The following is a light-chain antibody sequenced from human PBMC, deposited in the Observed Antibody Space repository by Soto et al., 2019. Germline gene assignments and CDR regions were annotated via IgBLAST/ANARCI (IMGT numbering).Light chain of an antibody. J-gene: IGLJ3*02. V-gene: IGLV2-11*01. CDR1: SSDVGGYNY. CDR2: DVS. CDR3: CSYAGSYTFHWL. Sequence: QSALTQPRSVSGSPGQSVTISCTGTSSDVGGYNYVSWYQQHPGKAPKLMIYDVSKRPSGVPDRFSGSKSGNTASLTISGLQAEDEADYYCCSYAGSYTFHWLFGGGTKLTVL.